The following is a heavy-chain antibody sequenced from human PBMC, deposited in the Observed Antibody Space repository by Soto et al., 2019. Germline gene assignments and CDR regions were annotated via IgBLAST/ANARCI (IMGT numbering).Heavy chain of an antibody. Sequence: SCKASGYTFSSYAMHWVLQAPGQRLEWMGWINAGNGNTKYSQKFQGRVTITRDTSASTAYMELSSLRSEDTAVYYCARDRHSSSWSYYFDYWGQGTLVTVSS. CDR1: GYTFSSYA. J-gene: IGHJ4*02. V-gene: IGHV1-3*01. CDR3: ARDRHSSSWSYYFDY. CDR2: INAGNGNT. D-gene: IGHD6-13*01.